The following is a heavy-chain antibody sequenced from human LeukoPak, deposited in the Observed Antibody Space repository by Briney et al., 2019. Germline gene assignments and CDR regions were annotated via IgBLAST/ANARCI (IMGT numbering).Heavy chain of an antibody. CDR1: GYTFTSYG. CDR3: AREEGESDWLNYYYYGMDV. CDR2: ISAYNGNT. D-gene: IGHD3-9*01. J-gene: IGHJ6*04. Sequence: ASVKVSCTASGYTFTSYGISWVRQAPGQGLEWMGWISAYNGNTNYAQKLQGRVTMTTDTSTSTAYMELRSLRSDDTDVYYCAREEGESDWLNYYYYGMDVWGKGTTVTVSS. V-gene: IGHV1-18*04.